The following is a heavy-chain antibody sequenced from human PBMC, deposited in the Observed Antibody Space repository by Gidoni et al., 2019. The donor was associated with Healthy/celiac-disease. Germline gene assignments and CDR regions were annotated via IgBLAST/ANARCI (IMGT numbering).Heavy chain of an antibody. CDR1: GGTFSSYA. CDR3: ARGPSRQPGPRVLDYYMDV. J-gene: IGHJ6*03. CDR2: IIPIFGTA. V-gene: IGHV1-69*06. Sequence: QVQLVQSGAEVKKPGSSVKVSCKASGGTFSSYAISWVRQAPGQGLEWMGGIIPIFGTANYAQKFQGRVTITADKSTSTAYMELSSLRSEDTAVYYCARGPSRQPGPRVLDYYMDVWGKGTTVTVSS.